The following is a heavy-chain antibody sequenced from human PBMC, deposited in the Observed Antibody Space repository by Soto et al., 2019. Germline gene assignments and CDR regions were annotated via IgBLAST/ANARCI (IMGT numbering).Heavy chain of an antibody. CDR2: ISYDGSNK. CDR1: GFTFSSYA. D-gene: IGHD3-10*01. CDR3: ARDGENPPRELLWFGETTNPLYYYYGMDV. V-gene: IGHV3-30-3*01. Sequence: GGSLRLSCAASGFTFSSYAMHWVRQAPGKGLEWVAVISYDGSNKYYADSVKGRFTISRDNSKNTLYLQMNSLRAEDTAVYYCARDGENPPRELLWFGETTNPLYYYYGMDVWGQGTTVTISS. J-gene: IGHJ6*02.